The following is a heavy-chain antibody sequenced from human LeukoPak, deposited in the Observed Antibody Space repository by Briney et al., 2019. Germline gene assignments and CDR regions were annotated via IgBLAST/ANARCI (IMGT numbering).Heavy chain of an antibody. CDR1: GYTFTSYG. J-gene: IGHJ5*02. CDR2: ISAYNGNT. V-gene: IGHV1-18*01. D-gene: IGHD6-19*01. Sequence: ASVKVSCKASGYTFTSYGISWVRQAPGQGLEWMGWISAYNGNTNYAQKLQGRVTMTTDTSTSTAYMELRSLRSDDTAVYYCARDPALGYTSGWYNWFDPWGQGTLVTVSA. CDR3: ARDPALGYTSGWYNWFDP.